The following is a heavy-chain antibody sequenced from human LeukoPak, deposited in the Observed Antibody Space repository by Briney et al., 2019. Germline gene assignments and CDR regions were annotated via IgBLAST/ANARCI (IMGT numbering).Heavy chain of an antibody. CDR1: GYTFTHYG. J-gene: IGHJ6*03. CDR2: ISSYNGNT. D-gene: IGHD2-8*02. V-gene: IGHV1-18*01. CDR3: ARSTGYNYYYMDV. Sequence: GASVKVSCXPAGYTFTHYGISWVRQAPGRGLEWMAWISSYNGNTNYAQNLQGRVTMTTDTSTSTAYMELRSLRSDDTAVYYCARSTGYNYYYMDVWGQGTTVTVSS.